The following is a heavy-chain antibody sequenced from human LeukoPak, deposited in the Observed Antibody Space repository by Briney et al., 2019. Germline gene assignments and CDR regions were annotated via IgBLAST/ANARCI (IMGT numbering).Heavy chain of an antibody. J-gene: IGHJ5*02. CDR2: ISSSSSYI. CDR3: ARASNQYYDFWSGYYTGWFDP. V-gene: IGHV3-21*01. CDR1: GFTFSSYS. Sequence: GGSLRLSCAASGFTFSSYSMNWVRQAPGRGLEWVSSISSSSSYIYYADSVKGRFTISRDNAKNSLYLQMNNLRAEDTAVYYCARASNQYYDFWSGYYTGWFDPWGQGTLVTVSS. D-gene: IGHD3-3*01.